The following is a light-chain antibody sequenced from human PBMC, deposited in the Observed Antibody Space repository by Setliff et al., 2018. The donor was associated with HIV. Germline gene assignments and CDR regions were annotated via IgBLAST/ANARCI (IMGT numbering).Light chain of an antibody. J-gene: IGLJ2*01. CDR3: ATSGDSLSAVV. CDR2: NND. V-gene: IGLV1-47*02. Sequence: QSVLTQPPSTSGTPGQKVTISCSGSASNIGRNSVFWYQQLPGTAPKLVMYNNDQRPSGVPDRFSGSKSGTSASLAISGLRSGDEADYYCATSGDSLSAVVFGGGTKVTVL. CDR1: ASNIGRNS.